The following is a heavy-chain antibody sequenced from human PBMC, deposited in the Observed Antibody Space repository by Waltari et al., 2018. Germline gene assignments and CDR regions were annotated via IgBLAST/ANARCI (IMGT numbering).Heavy chain of an antibody. CDR1: GYTFTSYA. Sequence: QVQLVQSGAEVKKPGASVKVSCKASGYTFTSYAMHWVRQAPGQRLEWMGWINAGNGNTKYAQEFQGRVTITRDTSASTAYMELSSLRSEDMAVYYCARGTGVGNRNRGMEIDYWGQGTLVTVSS. D-gene: IGHD1-20*01. CDR2: INAGNGNT. V-gene: IGHV1-3*03. J-gene: IGHJ4*02. CDR3: ARGTGVGNRNRGMEIDY.